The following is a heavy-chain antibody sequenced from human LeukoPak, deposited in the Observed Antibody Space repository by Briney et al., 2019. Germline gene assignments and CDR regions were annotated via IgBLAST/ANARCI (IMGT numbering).Heavy chain of an antibody. Sequence: PGESLQIFCKGSGYSFTSYWIGWVRQMPGKGLEWMGIIYPGDSDIRYSPSFQDQVTISADKSISTAYLQWSSLKASYTAMYYCARQGVVGATPFDYWGQGTLVTVSS. CDR3: ARQGVVGATPFDY. D-gene: IGHD1-26*01. CDR2: IYPGDSDI. J-gene: IGHJ4*02. CDR1: GYSFTSYW. V-gene: IGHV5-51*01.